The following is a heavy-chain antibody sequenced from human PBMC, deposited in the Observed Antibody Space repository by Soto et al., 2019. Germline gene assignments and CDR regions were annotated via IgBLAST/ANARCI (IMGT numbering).Heavy chain of an antibody. V-gene: IGHV3-74*01. D-gene: IGHD2-15*01. CDR1: GFTFSSYW. CDR2: INSDGSST. Sequence: GGSLRLSCAASGFTFSSYWMHWVRQAPGKGLVWVSCINSDGSSTSYADSVKGRFTISRDNAKNTLYLQMNILRAEDTALYYCVRTSLVVAAATREDYWGQGXLVTVSS. CDR3: VRTSLVVAAATREDY. J-gene: IGHJ4*02.